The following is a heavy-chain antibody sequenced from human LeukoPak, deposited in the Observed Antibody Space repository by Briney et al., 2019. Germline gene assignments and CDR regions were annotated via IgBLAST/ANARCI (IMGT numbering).Heavy chain of an antibody. V-gene: IGHV3-23*01. CDR1: GFTFSSYA. CDR2: IGGRGTIT. CDR3: VKDDDYVEYGYYFDF. Sequence: PGGSLRLSCAASGFTFSSYAMSWVRQAPGKGLEWVSAIGGRGTITYYADSVEGRFTISKDNSKNTLYLQMNSLRAEDTAVYYCVKDDDYVEYGYYFDFWGQGTLVTVSS. D-gene: IGHD4-17*01. J-gene: IGHJ4*02.